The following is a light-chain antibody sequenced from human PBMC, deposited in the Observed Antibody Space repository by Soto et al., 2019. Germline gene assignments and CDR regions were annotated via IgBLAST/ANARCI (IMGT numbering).Light chain of an antibody. CDR2: DTS. V-gene: IGLV7-46*01. CDR3: LLYYSGARV. Sequence: QAVVTREPSLTVSPGGTGTLTCGSSTGAVTSGHYPYRFQQKPGQAPRTLIYDTSNKHSWTPAPFSASLLGGKAALTLSGAQPEDEAEYYCLLYYSGARVFGGGTKLIVL. J-gene: IGLJ3*02. CDR1: TGAVTSGHY.